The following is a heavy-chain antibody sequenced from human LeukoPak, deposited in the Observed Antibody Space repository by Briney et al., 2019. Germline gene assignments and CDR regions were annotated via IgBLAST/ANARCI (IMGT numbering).Heavy chain of an antibody. CDR2: ISSSGGYI. D-gene: IGHD5-18*01. CDR1: GFGIKSYS. J-gene: IGHJ4*02. Sequence: GGSLRLSGEASGFGIKSYSMTWVRQAPGKGLEWVETISSSGGYIYYADSVKGRFTISRDTVQNSLFLQLNSLRVEDTAVYNCARLRDTVTSASDYWGQGTLVTVSS. CDR3: ARLRDTVTSASDY. V-gene: IGHV3-21*01.